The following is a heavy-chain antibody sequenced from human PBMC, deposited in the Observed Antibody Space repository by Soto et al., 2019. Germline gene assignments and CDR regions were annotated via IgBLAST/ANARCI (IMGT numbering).Heavy chain of an antibody. CDR1: GYTFTSND. J-gene: IGHJ5*02. V-gene: IGHV1-8*01. D-gene: IGHD3-3*01. CDR3: ARGSRITIFGARIGFDP. Sequence: QVQLVHSGAEVKKPGASVKVSCKASGYTFTSNDTNWVRQATGQGLEWMGWMNPNSGNTGYALKFQGRVTMTRNTSISTAYMELSSLRSEDTAVYYCARGSRITIFGARIGFDPWGQGTLVTVSS. CDR2: MNPNSGNT.